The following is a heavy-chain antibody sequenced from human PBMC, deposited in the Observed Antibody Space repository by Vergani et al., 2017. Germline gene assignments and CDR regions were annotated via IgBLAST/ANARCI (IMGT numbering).Heavy chain of an antibody. CDR2: INPSGGST. D-gene: IGHD3-10*01. V-gene: IGHV1-46*01. J-gene: IGHJ4*02. Sequence: QVQLVQSGAEVKKPGSSVKVSCKASGGPFSSYTISWVRQAPGQGLEWMGIINPSGGSTSYAQKFQGRVTMTRDTSTSTVYMELSSLRSEDTAVYYCADKSYYNWGQGTLVTVSS. CDR1: GGPFSSYT. CDR3: ADKSYYN.